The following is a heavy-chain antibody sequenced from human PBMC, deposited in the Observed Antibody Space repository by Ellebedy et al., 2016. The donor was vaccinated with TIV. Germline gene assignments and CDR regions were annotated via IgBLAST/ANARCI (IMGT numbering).Heavy chain of an antibody. D-gene: IGHD3-10*01. Sequence: SLKISCAASGFTFDDYAMHWVRQAPGKGLEWVSGISWNSGSIGYADSVKGRFTISRDNAKNSLYLQMNSLRAEDTAVYYCARGGYYYGSGSRGWFDPWGQGTLVTVSS. CDR3: ARGGYYYGSGSRGWFDP. J-gene: IGHJ5*02. CDR2: ISWNSGSI. CDR1: GFTFDDYA. V-gene: IGHV3-9*01.